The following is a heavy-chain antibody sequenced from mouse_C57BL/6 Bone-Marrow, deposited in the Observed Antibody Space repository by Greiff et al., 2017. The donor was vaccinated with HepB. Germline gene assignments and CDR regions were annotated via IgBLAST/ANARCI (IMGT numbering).Heavy chain of an antibody. J-gene: IGHJ3*01. CDR2: ISSGGDYI. Sequence: EVHLVESGEGLVKPGGSLKLSCAASGFTFSSYAMSWVRQTPEKRLEWVAYISSGGDYIYYADTVKGRFTISRDNARNTLYLQMSSLKSEDTAMYYCTRVYGSPWFAYWGQGTLVTVSA. D-gene: IGHD1-1*01. CDR1: GFTFSSYA. V-gene: IGHV5-9-1*02. CDR3: TRVYGSPWFAY.